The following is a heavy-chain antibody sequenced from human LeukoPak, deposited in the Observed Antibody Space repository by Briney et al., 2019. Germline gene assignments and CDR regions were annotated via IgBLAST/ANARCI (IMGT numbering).Heavy chain of an antibody. D-gene: IGHD5-12*01. CDR2: ISAYNGNT. CDR3: ARRGVATTFDY. V-gene: IGHV1-18*04. CDR1: GYIFTSYV. J-gene: IGHJ4*02. Sequence: SSVKVSCKASGYIFTSYVISWVRQAPGQGLDWMGWISAYNGNTNYAQKLQGRITMTTDTSTSTAYRELRSVRSDDTAVYYCARRGVATTFDYWGQGTLVTVSS.